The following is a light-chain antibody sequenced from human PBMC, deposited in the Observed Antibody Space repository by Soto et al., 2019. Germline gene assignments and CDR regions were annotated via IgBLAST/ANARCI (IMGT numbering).Light chain of an antibody. V-gene: IGKV3-11*01. CDR1: QSVSRS. Sequence: EIVLTQSPVTLSLSPGERATLSCRASQSVSRSLAWYQQKPGQAPRLLIYDASNRATGIPARFSGSGSGTDFTLTISSLQPEDFATYYCLQADSFPWTFGHGTKVEVK. CDR2: DAS. CDR3: LQADSFPWT. J-gene: IGKJ1*01.